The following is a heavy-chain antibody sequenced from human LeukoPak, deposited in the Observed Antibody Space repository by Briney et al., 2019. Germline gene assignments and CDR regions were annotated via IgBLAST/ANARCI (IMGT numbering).Heavy chain of an antibody. V-gene: IGHV4-38-2*02. CDR3: ARGIGYYYYFDY. CDR2: IYHSGST. CDR1: GYSISSGYY. Sequence: SETLSLTCTVSGYSISSGYYWGWIRQPPGKGLEWIGSIYHSGSTYYNPSLKSRVTISVDTSKNQFSLKLSSVTAADTAVYYCARGIGYYYYFDYWGQGTLVTVSS. D-gene: IGHD3-22*01. J-gene: IGHJ4*02.